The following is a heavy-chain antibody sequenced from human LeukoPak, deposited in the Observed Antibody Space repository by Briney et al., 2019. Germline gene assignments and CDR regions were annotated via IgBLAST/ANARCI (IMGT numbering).Heavy chain of an antibody. CDR1: GFTFTTYW. CDR3: ASFTVDIVATRVY. J-gene: IGHJ4*02. V-gene: IGHV3-7*02. CDR2: ISPDGSEK. D-gene: IGHD5-12*01. Sequence: QSGGSLRLSCAASGFTFTTYWMSWVRQAPGKGLEWVAKISPDGSEKYYVDSVKGRFTISRDNAKNSLDLQMSSLRAEDTAVYYCASFTVDIVATRVYWGQGTLVTVSS.